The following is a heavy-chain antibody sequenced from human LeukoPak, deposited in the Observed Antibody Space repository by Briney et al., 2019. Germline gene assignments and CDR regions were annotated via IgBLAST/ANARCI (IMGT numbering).Heavy chain of an antibody. D-gene: IGHD1-26*01. J-gene: IGHJ4*02. CDR2: ISWNSGAI. Sequence: GGSLRLSCAASGFTFDDYGMHWVRQAPGKGLEWVSGISWNSGAIGYADSVKGRYTISRDNAKNSLYLQMNSLRAEDTAVYYCARGGVGGSYYLGSDYWGQGTLVTVSS. CDR3: ARGGVGGSYYLGSDY. CDR1: GFTFDDYG. V-gene: IGHV3-9*01.